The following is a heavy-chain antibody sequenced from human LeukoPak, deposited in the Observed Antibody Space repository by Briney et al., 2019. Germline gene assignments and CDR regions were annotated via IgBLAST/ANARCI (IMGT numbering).Heavy chain of an antibody. D-gene: IGHD6-6*01. V-gene: IGHV4-59*01. J-gene: IGHJ4*02. CDR1: GGSISSDF. CDR3: ARGGASSRFFDY. CDR2: ISNSGST. Sequence: KTSETLSLTCTVSGGSISSDFWSWIRQPPGTGLEWIAFISNSGSTNYNPSLKSRVTISLDTSKNQFSLKVTSVTAADTAVYYCARGGASSRFFDYWGQGTLVTVSS.